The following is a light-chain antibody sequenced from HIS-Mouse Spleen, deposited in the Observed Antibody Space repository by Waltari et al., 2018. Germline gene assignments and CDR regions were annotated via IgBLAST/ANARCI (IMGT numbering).Light chain of an antibody. CDR2: DVS. V-gene: IGLV2-14*02. CDR1: SSDVGSYNL. J-gene: IGLJ3*02. CDR3: SSYTSSSTPKV. Sequence: QSALTQPASVSGSPGQSITISCTGTSSDVGSYNLVSWYQQHPGKAPKLMIYDVSNRPSGVSNRFSGSKSGNTASLTISGLQAEDEADYYCSSYTSSSTPKVFGGGTKLTVL.